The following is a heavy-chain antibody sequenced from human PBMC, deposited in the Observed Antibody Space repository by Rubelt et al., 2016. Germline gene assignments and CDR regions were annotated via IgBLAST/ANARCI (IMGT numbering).Heavy chain of an antibody. CDR3: AIHGSGAAAGY. V-gene: IGHV4-34*01. CDR1: GGSFSGYY. J-gene: IGHJ4*02. Sequence: QVQLQQWGAGLLKPSETLSLTCAVYGGSFSGYYWSWIRQPPGKGLEWIGEINHIGSTNYNPSPESGVTIAVDTSKNQFSRKLSAVTAADTAVYDCAIHGSGAAAGYWGQGTLVTVSS. CDR2: INHIGST. D-gene: IGHD6-13*01.